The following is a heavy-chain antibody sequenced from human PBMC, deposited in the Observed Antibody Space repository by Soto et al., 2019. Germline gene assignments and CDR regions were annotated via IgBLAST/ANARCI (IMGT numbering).Heavy chain of an antibody. CDR1: GFTFSNYG. Sequence: QVQLVESGGGVVQPGTSLRLSCAASGFTFSNYGMHWVRQAPGKGLEWVAVIWNDGSKTVHEDSVKGRLTFSRDNYGNTFYLQMNNLRAEDTALYYCARDDDRNDNSFYMWGQGKMVTVSP. CDR3: ARDDDRNDNSFYM. J-gene: IGHJ3*02. D-gene: IGHD1-1*01. V-gene: IGHV3-33*01. CDR2: IWNDGSKT.